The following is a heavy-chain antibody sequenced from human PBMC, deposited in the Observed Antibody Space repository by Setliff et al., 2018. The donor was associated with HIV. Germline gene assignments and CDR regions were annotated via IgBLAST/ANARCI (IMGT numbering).Heavy chain of an antibody. CDR1: GGTFSSYT. CDR2: INPNSGGT. Sequence: VASVKVSCKASGGTFSSYTISWVRQAPGQGLEWMGWINPNSGGTNYAQKFQGRVTMTRDTSISTAYMDLSRLRSDDTAVYYCAREGYYYGSGSSPPAFDIWGQGTMVTVSS. J-gene: IGHJ3*02. CDR3: AREGYYYGSGSSPPAFDI. D-gene: IGHD3-10*01. V-gene: IGHV1-2*02.